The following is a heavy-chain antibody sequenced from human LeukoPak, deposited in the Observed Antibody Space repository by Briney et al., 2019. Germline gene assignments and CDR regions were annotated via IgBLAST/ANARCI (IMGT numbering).Heavy chain of an antibody. CDR2: INHSGST. V-gene: IGHV4-34*01. CDR3: ARSHYDSSGNVDY. Sequence: PSGTLSLTCAVYGGSFSGYYWSWIRQPPGKGLEWIGEINHSGSTNYNPSLKSRVTISVDTSKNQFSLKLSSVTAADTAVYYCARSHYDSSGNVDYWGQGTLVTVSS. J-gene: IGHJ4*02. D-gene: IGHD3-22*01. CDR1: GGSFSGYY.